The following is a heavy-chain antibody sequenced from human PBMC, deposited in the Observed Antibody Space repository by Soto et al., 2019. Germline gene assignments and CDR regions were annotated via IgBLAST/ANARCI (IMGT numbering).Heavy chain of an antibody. CDR3: ARLQGYCIDTRSSGHYALDV. D-gene: IGHD2-2*01. Sequence: PSVTLSLPCTVSGSTLSSSLYSCGWTRPPRGKGRAGIGTFYYSGSTYYNPSLKRRVTISVDTTKNQFFLKLNSVTAADTAVYYCARLQGYCIDTRSSGHYALDVWXQGTTVT. V-gene: IGHV4-39*01. J-gene: IGHJ6*02. CDR1: GSTLSSSLYS. CDR2: FYYSGST.